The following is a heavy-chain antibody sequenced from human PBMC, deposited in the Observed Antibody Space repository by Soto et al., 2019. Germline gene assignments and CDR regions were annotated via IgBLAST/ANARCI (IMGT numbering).Heavy chain of an antibody. CDR3: AREGAAGKLYYYSGMDV. V-gene: IGHV1-69*13. D-gene: IGHD6-13*01. CDR1: GGTFSSYA. Sequence: ASVKVSCKASGGTFSSYAISWVRQAPGQGLEWMGGIIPIFGTANYAQKFQGRVTITADESTSTAYMELSSLRPEDTAVYYCAREGAAGKLYYYSGMDVWAQGTTVTVSS. J-gene: IGHJ6*02. CDR2: IIPIFGTA.